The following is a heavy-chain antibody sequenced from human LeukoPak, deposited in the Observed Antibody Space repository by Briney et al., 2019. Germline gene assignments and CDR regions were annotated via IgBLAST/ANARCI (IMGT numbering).Heavy chain of an antibody. CDR1: GFTFSSYN. V-gene: IGHV3-21*01. Sequence: PGGSLRLSCAASGFTFSSYNMNWVRQAPGKGLEWVSSISSSNTYIYYADSVKGRFTISRDNAKNSLYLQMNSLRAEDTAVYYCARGLHDYPDYWGQGTLVTVSS. CDR3: ARGLHDYPDY. J-gene: IGHJ4*02. CDR2: ISSSNTYI.